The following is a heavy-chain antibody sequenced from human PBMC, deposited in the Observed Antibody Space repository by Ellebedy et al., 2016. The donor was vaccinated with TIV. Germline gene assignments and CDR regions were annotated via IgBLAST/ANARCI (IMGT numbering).Heavy chain of an antibody. CDR3: AIRYSSGWSLDY. J-gene: IGHJ4*02. D-gene: IGHD6-19*01. CDR1: GYPFTAYY. V-gene: IGHV1-46*01. Sequence: ASVKVSXXASGYPFTAYYIHWLRQAPGQGLEWMGIINPSGGRTSYAQKFQGRVTMTRDTSTSTVYMELSSLRSEDTAVYYCAIRYSSGWSLDYWGQGTLVTVSS. CDR2: INPSGGRT.